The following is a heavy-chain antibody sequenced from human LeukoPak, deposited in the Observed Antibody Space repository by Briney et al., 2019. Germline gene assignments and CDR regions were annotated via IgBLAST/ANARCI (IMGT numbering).Heavy chain of an antibody. Sequence: GGSLRLSCAASGFTVSNNYMNWVRQAPGKGLEWVSVIYSGGSTKHADSVKGRFTISRDNSKNTLFLQMNSLRAEDTAVYYCARSITVAGAYFEYWGQGTLVTASS. CDR2: IYSGGST. CDR1: GFTVSNNY. CDR3: ARSITVAGAYFEY. D-gene: IGHD6-19*01. V-gene: IGHV3-53*01. J-gene: IGHJ4*02.